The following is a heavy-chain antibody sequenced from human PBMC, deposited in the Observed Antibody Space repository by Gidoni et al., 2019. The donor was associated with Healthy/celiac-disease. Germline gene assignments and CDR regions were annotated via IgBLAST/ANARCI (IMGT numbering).Heavy chain of an antibody. CDR1: GSTFTGYY. D-gene: IGHD2-2*01. Sequence: QVQLVQSGAEVKKPGASVKVSCQASGSTFTGYYMHWVRQAPGQGLEWMGWINPNSGGTNYAQKFQGRVTMTRDTSISTAYMELSRLRSDDTAVYYCARDPDIVVVPAQNGGYWGQGTLVTVSS. CDR2: INPNSGGT. CDR3: ARDPDIVVVPAQNGGY. V-gene: IGHV1-2*02. J-gene: IGHJ4*02.